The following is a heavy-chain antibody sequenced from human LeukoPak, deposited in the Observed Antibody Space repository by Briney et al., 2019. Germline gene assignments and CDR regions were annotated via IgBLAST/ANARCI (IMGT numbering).Heavy chain of an antibody. CDR2: INHSGST. CDR3: ARLELKGSGYPPFDY. D-gene: IGHD3-3*01. J-gene: IGHJ4*02. Sequence: PSETLSLTCAVYGGSFSSCYWSWIRQPPGKGLEWIGEINHSGSTNYNPSLKSRVTISVDTSKNQFSLKLSSVTAADTAVYYCARLELKGSGYPPFDYWGQGTLVTVSS. CDR1: GGSFSSCY. V-gene: IGHV4-34*01.